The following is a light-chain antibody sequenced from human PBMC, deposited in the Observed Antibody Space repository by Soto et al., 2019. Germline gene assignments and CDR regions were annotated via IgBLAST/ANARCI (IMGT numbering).Light chain of an antibody. Sequence: EIVLTQSPATLSLSPGERDTLSCRASQSVSSYLAWYQQKPGQAPRLLIYDASNRATGIPARFSGSASGTDFTLTISSLEPEDFAVYYCQQRSNWPPTFGQGTKV. CDR1: QSVSSY. J-gene: IGKJ1*01. CDR2: DAS. V-gene: IGKV3-11*01. CDR3: QQRSNWPPT.